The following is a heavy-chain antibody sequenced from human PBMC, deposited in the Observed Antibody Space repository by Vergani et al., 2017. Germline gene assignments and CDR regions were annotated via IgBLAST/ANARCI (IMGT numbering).Heavy chain of an antibody. CDR2: INPNSGGT. CDR1: GYTFTGHY. V-gene: IGHV1-2*04. Sequence: QVRLVQSGAEVKKPGASVKVSCKASGYTFTGHYMHWVRPAPGQGREWMGWINPNSGGTNYAQKFQGWVTMTRDTCISTAYMELSRLRSDDAAVYYCARDRGGSYVRWYFDLWGRGTLVTVSS. CDR3: ARDRGGSYVRWYFDL. D-gene: IGHD1-26*01. J-gene: IGHJ2*01.